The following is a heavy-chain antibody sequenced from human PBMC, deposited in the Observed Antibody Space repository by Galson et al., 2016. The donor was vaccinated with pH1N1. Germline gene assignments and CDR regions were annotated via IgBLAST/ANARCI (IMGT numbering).Heavy chain of an antibody. V-gene: IGHV3-23*01. CDR2: ISSSGGTT. CDR1: GITFSNYA. CDR3: AISHINYFDTSGSSFPNDY. D-gene: IGHD3-22*01. Sequence: SLRLSCAASGITFSNYAVSWVRQAPGKGLEWVSTISSSGGTTYYADFVKGRFTISRDNSKNTLFVQMNSLRAEDTAVYYCAISHINYFDTSGSSFPNDYWGQGTLVIVSS. J-gene: IGHJ4*02.